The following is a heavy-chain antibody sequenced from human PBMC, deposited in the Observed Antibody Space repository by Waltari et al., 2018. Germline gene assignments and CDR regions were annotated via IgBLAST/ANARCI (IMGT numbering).Heavy chain of an antibody. CDR1: GGYIGSSSYY. J-gene: IGHJ3*02. V-gene: IGHV4-39*01. Sequence: QMQLQESGPGLVKPSETLSLTCSVSGGYIGSSSYYWGWIRQAPGKGLEWIGSMSYSGRTYYNPSLKSRVTISEDTSKNQLSLKVSSVTAADTAVYYCARQNSLSNDGFDIWGQGTLVTVSS. CDR3: ARQNSLSNDGFDI. CDR2: MSYSGRT.